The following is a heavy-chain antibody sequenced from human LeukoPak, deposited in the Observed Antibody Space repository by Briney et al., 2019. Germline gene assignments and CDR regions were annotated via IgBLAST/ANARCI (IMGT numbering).Heavy chain of an antibody. J-gene: IGHJ4*02. D-gene: IGHD3-10*01. V-gene: IGHV3-74*01. CDR1: GFTFSSYW. CDR3: ARGFTMVRGVPDY. CDR2: INSDGSST. Sequence: PGGSLRLSCAASGFTFSSYWMHWVRQAPGKGLVWVSRINSDGSSTSYADSVKGRFTISRDNAKNSLYLQMNSLRAEDTAVYYCARGFTMVRGVPDYWGQGTLVTVSS.